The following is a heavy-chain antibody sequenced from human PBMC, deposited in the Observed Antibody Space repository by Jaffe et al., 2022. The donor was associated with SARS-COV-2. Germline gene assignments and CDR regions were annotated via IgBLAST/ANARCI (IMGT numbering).Heavy chain of an antibody. CDR3: ARRGDFPQDLAAAGTGLPYYYYGMDV. J-gene: IGHJ6*02. Sequence: EVQLVESGGGLVQPGGSLRLSCAASGFTFSSYWMSWVRQAPGKGLEWVANIKQDGSEKYYVDSVKGRFTISRDNAKNSLYLQMNSLRAEDTAVYYCARRGDFPQDLAAAGTGLPYYYYGMDVWGQGTTVTVSS. V-gene: IGHV3-7*01. CDR1: GFTFSSYW. CDR2: IKQDGSEK. D-gene: IGHD6-13*01.